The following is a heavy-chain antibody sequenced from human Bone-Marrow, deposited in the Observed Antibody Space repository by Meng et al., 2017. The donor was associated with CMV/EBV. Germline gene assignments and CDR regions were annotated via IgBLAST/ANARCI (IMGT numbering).Heavy chain of an antibody. Sequence: GGSLRLSCAASGFTFSGSAMHWVRQASGKGLEWVGRIRSKAYSGTTEYAASVKGRFTISRDDSKSIAYLQMNSLKTEHTAVYYCTRESELPPANAFDIWGQGTMVTVSS. V-gene: IGHV3-49*04. J-gene: IGHJ3*02. CDR2: IRSKAYSGTT. CDR1: GFTFSGSA. CDR3: TRESELPPANAFDI. D-gene: IGHD1-26*01.